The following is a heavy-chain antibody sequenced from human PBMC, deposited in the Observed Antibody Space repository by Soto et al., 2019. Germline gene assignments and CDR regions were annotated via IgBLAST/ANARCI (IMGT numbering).Heavy chain of an antibody. CDR1: GGTFSSYA. J-gene: IGHJ6*02. CDR2: IIPIFGTA. CDR3: ASKGITMVRGIYGMDV. D-gene: IGHD3-10*01. Sequence: SLKVSCKSSGGTFSSYASIWVRQAPGQGLEWMGGIIPIFGTANYAQKFQGRVTITADESTSTAYMELSSLRSEDTAVYYCASKGITMVRGIYGMDVWGQGTKVTVSS. V-gene: IGHV1-69*13.